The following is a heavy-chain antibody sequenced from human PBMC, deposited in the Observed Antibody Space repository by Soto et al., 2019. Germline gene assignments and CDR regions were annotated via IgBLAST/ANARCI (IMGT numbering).Heavy chain of an antibody. CDR3: AREANTIYAPHGLDV. Sequence: XGPLTLSCAVSGFPFDSYSMSWVRQAPGQGLEWLASLSSGSFYIFHADSIRGRFTISRDDAKNLLFLQMNSLTIEDTATYYCAREANTIYAPHGLDVWGQGTAVTVSS. D-gene: IGHD3-3*01. V-gene: IGHV3-21*01. CDR1: GFPFDSYS. J-gene: IGHJ6*02. CDR2: LSSGSFYI.